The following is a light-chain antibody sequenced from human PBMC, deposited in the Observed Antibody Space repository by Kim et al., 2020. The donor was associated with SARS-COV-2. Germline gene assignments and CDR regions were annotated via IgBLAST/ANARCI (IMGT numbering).Light chain of an antibody. V-gene: IGLV3-21*04. CDR2: YDS. CDR1: NIGSKS. J-gene: IGLJ3*02. Sequence: APGKTARITCGGINIGSKSVHGYQQKPGQAPVLVIYYDSDRPSGIPERFSGSNSGNTATLTISRVEAGDEADYYCQVWDSSSDHRVFGGGTQLTVL. CDR3: QVWDSSSDHRV.